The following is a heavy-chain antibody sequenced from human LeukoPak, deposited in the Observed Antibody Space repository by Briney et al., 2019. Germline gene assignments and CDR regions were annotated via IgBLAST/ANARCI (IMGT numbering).Heavy chain of an antibody. D-gene: IGHD2-15*01. V-gene: IGHV2-70*04. Sequence: SGPTLVNPTQTLTLTCTFSGFSLTTNGMRVSWIRQTPGKALEWLARIDWDDNKFYSTSLKTRLTISKDTSRNQVVLTMTSMDPVDTATYYCARTPRGTCYDYWGQGTLVTVSS. CDR2: IDWDDNK. J-gene: IGHJ4*02. CDR3: ARTPRGTCYDY. CDR1: GFSLTTNGMR.